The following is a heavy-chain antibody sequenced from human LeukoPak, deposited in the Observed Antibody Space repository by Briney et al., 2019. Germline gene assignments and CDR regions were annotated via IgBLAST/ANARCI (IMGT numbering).Heavy chain of an antibody. Sequence: SETLSLTCAVYGGSFSGYYWSWIRQPPGKGLEWIGEINHSGSTNYNPSLKSRVTISVDTSKNQFSLKVSSVTAADTAVCYCAREYTLYRSGWFLDYWGQGTVVTVSS. V-gene: IGHV4-34*01. CDR1: GGSFSGYY. D-gene: IGHD6-19*01. CDR2: INHSGST. CDR3: AREYTLYRSGWFLDY. J-gene: IGHJ4*02.